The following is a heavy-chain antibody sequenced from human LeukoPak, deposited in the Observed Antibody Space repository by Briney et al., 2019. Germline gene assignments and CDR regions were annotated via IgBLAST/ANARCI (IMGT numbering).Heavy chain of an antibody. Sequence: ASVKVSCKASGYTFTGYYMHWVRQAPGQGLEWMGWINPNSGGTNYAQKFQGRVTMTRDTSISTAYMELSRLRSDNTAVYYCAGAPGIAVAGHNWFDPWGQGTLVTVSS. V-gene: IGHV1-2*02. CDR3: AGAPGIAVAGHNWFDP. CDR1: GYTFTGYY. J-gene: IGHJ5*02. CDR2: INPNSGGT. D-gene: IGHD6-19*01.